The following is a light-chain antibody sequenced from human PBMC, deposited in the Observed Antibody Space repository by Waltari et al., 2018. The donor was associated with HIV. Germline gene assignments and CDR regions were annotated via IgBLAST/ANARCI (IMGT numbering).Light chain of an antibody. V-gene: IGLV3-19*01. CDR2: RSN. J-gene: IGLJ2*01. CDR3: SSRDSSGDYVV. CDR1: NFRNFV. Sequence: SELTQDPAVSVALGQTVSITCQGDNFRNFVASWYQMKPGQAPLRVVYRSNKRPSGISDRFSGSSSGDTASLTITGLQAGDEADYFCSSRDSSGDYVVFGGGTTLTVL.